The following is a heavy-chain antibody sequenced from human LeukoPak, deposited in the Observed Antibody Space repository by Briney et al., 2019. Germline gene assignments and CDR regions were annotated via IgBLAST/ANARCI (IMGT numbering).Heavy chain of an antibody. V-gene: IGHV3-15*01. CDR1: GFSFINAW. CDR2: IKSKIDGGTT. D-gene: IGHD3-3*01. CDR3: TTDLMHGIWSGRGGMDV. Sequence: PGGSLRLSCAASGFSFINAWMSWVRQAPGKGLEWVGRIKSKIDGGTTDYGAAVKGRFAVSRDDSKNTLYLQMNSLKIEDSALYYCTTDLMHGIWSGRGGMDVWGQGTTVTVFS. J-gene: IGHJ6*02.